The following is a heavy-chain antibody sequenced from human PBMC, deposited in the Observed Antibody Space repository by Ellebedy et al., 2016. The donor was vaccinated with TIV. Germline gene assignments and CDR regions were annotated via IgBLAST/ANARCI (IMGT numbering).Heavy chain of an antibody. V-gene: IGHV4-59*12. CDR1: GGSISSYY. CDR2: IYYSGST. Sequence: MPSETLSLTCTVSGGSISSYYWSWIRQPPGKGLEWIGYIYYSGSTNYNPSLKSRVTISVDTSKNQFSLKLSSVTAADTAVYYCARDEVAGTSRPQGAYWGQGTLVTVSS. D-gene: IGHD6-19*01. J-gene: IGHJ4*02. CDR3: ARDEVAGTSRPQGAY.